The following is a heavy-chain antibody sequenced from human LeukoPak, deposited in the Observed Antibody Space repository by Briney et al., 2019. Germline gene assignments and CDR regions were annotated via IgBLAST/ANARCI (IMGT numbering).Heavy chain of an antibody. D-gene: IGHD3-10*01. CDR3: ARDLYYSSGTKGVDY. V-gene: IGHV3-30*04. CDR1: GFTFCSYA. Sequence: PGGSLRLSCAASGFTFCSYAMHWVRQAPGKGLEWVAVISYDGSNKYYADSVKGRFTISRDNSKNTLYLQMNSLRAEDTAVYYCARDLYYSSGTKGVDYWGQGTLVTVSS. CDR2: ISYDGSNK. J-gene: IGHJ4*02.